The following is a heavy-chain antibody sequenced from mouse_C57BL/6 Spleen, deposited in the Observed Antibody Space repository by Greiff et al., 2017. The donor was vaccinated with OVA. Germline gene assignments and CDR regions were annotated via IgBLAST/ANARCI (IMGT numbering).Heavy chain of an antibody. J-gene: IGHJ3*01. CDR1: GFTFSSYA. D-gene: IGHD2-5*01. CDR2: ISSGGDYI. Sequence: EVQLVESGEGLVKPGGSLKLSCAASGFTFSSYAMSWVRQTPEKRLEWVAYISSGGDYIYYADTVKGRFTISRDNARNTLYLQMSSLKSEDTAMYYCTRERGSNEPFADWGQGTLVTVSA. V-gene: IGHV5-9-1*02. CDR3: TRERGSNEPFAD.